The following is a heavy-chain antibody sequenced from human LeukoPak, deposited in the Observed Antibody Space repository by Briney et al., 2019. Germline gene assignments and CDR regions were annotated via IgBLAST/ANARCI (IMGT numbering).Heavy chain of an antibody. CDR3: ARGGGGGYYDSSGYYYY. D-gene: IGHD3-22*01. V-gene: IGHV4-34*01. CDR2: INHSGST. CDR1: GGSFSGYY. J-gene: IGHJ4*02. Sequence: SETLSLTCAVYGGSFSGYYWSWIRQPPGKGLEWIGEINHSGSTNYNPSLKSQVTISVDTSKNQFSLKLSSVTAADTAVYYCARGGGGGYYDSSGYYYYWGQGTLVTVSS.